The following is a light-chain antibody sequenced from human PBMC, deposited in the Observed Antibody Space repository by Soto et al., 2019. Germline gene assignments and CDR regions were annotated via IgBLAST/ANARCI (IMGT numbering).Light chain of an antibody. V-gene: IGLV7-43*01. Sequence: QAVVIQEPSLTVSPGGTVTLTCASSTGTVTSASYPNWLQQKPGQAPRALVHSTSSKHSWTPARFSGSLLGGKAALTLSGVQPEDEADYYCLLYYGNAQVFGRGTKLTV. CDR3: LLYYGNAQV. J-gene: IGLJ2*01. CDR1: TGTVTSASY. CDR2: STS.